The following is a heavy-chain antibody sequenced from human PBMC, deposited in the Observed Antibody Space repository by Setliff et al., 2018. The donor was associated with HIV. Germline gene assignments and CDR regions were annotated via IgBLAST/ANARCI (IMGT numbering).Heavy chain of an antibody. CDR2: IIPILGIA. V-gene: IGHV1-69*10. J-gene: IGHJ4*02. D-gene: IGHD3-22*01. Sequence: SVKVSCKASGYTFTSYAISWVRQAPGQGLEWMGGIIPILGIANYAQKFQGRVTITADKSTSTAYMELSSLRSEDTAVYYCARGYYYDSSGYRYFDYWGQGTLVTVSS. CDR3: ARGYYYDSSGYRYFDY. CDR1: GYTFTSYA.